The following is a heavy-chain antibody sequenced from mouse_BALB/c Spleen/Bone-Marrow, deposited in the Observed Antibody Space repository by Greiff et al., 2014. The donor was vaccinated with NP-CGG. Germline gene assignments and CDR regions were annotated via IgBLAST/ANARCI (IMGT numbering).Heavy chain of an antibody. Sequence: VQRVESGPGLVAPSQSLSITCTVSGLSLTSYGVHWVRQPPGKGLEWLGVIWAGGSTNYNSALMSRLSISKDNSKSQVFLKMNSLQTDDTAMYYCARDHYGNYGGSFFAYWGQGTLVTVSA. CDR2: IWAGGST. CDR1: GLSLTSYG. J-gene: IGHJ3*01. CDR3: ARDHYGNYGGSFFAY. D-gene: IGHD2-1*01. V-gene: IGHV2-9*02.